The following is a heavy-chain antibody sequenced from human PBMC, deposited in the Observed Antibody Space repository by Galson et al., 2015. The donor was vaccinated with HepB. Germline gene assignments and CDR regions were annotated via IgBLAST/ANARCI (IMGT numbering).Heavy chain of an antibody. Sequence: SLRLSCAASGFTFSSYSMNWVRQAPGKGLEWVSYISGSSSTIYYADSVKGRFTISRDNAKNSLYLQMNSLRDEDTAVYYCARDRQSSTWSDAFDIWGQGTMVTVSS. J-gene: IGHJ3*02. V-gene: IGHV3-48*02. CDR1: GFTFSSYS. CDR2: ISGSSSTI. CDR3: ARDRQSSTWSDAFDI. D-gene: IGHD6-13*01.